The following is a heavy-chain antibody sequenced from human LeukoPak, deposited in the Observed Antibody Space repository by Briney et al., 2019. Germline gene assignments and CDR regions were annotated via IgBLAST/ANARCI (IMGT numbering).Heavy chain of an antibody. CDR2: IYSGGST. V-gene: IGHV3-66*01. CDR1: GFTFSNAW. Sequence: GGSLRLSCAASGFTFSNAWMSWVRQAPGKGLEWVSIIYSGGSTYYADSVKGRFIISRDKSKNTLYLQMNSLRAEDTAVYYCARGRRDGYTYFDYWGQGTLVTVSP. J-gene: IGHJ4*02. D-gene: IGHD5-24*01. CDR3: ARGRRDGYTYFDY.